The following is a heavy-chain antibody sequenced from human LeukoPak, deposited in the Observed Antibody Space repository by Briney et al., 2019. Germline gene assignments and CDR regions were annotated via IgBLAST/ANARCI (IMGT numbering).Heavy chain of an antibody. CDR3: ARHIVVVVAATSGYFDY. V-gene: IGHV3-23*01. CDR1: RFIFSSYA. Sequence: GGSLRLSCAASRFIFSSYAMSWVRQAPGKGLEWVSAISASGNSAYYADSVKGRFTISRDNSKNTLYLQMNSLRAEDTAVYYCARHIVVVVAATSGYFDYWGQGTLVTVSS. D-gene: IGHD2-15*01. CDR2: ISASGNSA. J-gene: IGHJ4*02.